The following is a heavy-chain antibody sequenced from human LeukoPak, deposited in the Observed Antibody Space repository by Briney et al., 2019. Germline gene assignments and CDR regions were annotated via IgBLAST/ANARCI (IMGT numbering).Heavy chain of an antibody. CDR3: ARGYCSGGSCYSVDY. J-gene: IGHJ4*02. V-gene: IGHV1-2*06. CDR1: GYTFTGYY. D-gene: IGHD2-15*01. Sequence: ASVKVSCRASGYTFTGYYMHWVRQAPGKGLEWMGRINPNSGGTNYAQKFQGRVTMTRDTSISTAYMELSRLRSDDTAVYYCARGYCSGGSCYSVDYWAQGTLLTVSS. CDR2: INPNSGGT.